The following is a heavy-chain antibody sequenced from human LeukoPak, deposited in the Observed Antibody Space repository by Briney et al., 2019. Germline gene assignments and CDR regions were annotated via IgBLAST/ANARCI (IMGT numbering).Heavy chain of an antibody. CDR3: ANHGDYGY. V-gene: IGHV3-23*01. J-gene: IGHJ4*02. CDR1: GLAFSSYA. D-gene: IGHD4-17*01. Sequence: GGSLRLSCAASGLAFSSYAMSWVRQAPGKGLEWVSAISGNGGITYYTDSVKGRFTISRDNSKSTLYLQMNSLRAEDTAVYYCANHGDYGYWGQGTLVTVFS. CDR2: ISGNGGIT.